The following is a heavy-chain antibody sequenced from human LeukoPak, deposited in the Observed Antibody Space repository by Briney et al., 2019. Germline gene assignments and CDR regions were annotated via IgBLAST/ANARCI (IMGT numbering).Heavy chain of an antibody. CDR1: GFTVSSNY. J-gene: IGHJ4*02. Sequence: PGGSLRLSCAASGFTVSSNYMSWVRQAPGKGLEWVSVIYSGGSTYYADSLKGRFTISRDNSKNTLYLQMNSLRAEDTAVYYCARHQMATTLFDYWGQGTLVTVSS. CDR2: IYSGGST. CDR3: ARHQMATTLFDY. V-gene: IGHV3-66*04. D-gene: IGHD5-24*01.